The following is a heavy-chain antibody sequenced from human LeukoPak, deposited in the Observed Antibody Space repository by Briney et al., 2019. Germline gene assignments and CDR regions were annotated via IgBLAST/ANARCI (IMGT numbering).Heavy chain of an antibody. D-gene: IGHD1-1*01. V-gene: IGHV4-59*01. Sequence: PSETLSLTCNVSGGSISNSYWTWIRQPAGRGLEWIGYVHYTGSTNYNPSLKSRVPISLDTSKTQFSLRLSAVTAAVTAVYYCASQLGGTTFHWGQGILVTVSS. CDR3: ASQLGGTTFH. CDR2: VHYTGST. CDR1: GGSISNSY. J-gene: IGHJ4*02.